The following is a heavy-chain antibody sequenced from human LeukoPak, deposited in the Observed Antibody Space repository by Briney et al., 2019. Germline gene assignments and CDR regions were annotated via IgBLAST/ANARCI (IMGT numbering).Heavy chain of an antibody. CDR2: ISYDGSNK. V-gene: IGHV3-30*14. J-gene: IGHJ4*02. CDR1: GFTFSSYA. CDR3: ARDRGFDYYGSSGYFDY. D-gene: IGHD3-22*01. Sequence: GGSLRLSCAASGFTFSSYAMHWVRQAPGKGLEWVAVISYDGSNKYYADSVKGRFSISRDNSKNTLYLQMNSLRAEDTAVYYCARDRGFDYYGSSGYFDYWGQGTLVTVSS.